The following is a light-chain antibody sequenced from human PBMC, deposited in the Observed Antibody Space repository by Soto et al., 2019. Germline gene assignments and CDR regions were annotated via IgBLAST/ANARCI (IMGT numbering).Light chain of an antibody. V-gene: IGLV2-14*01. Sequence: QSALTQPASVSGSPGRSITISCTGTSSDVGGYNYVSWYQQHPGKAPKLMIYEVSNRPSGVSHRFSGSKSGNTASLTISGLQAEDEADYYCCSHTSSSPYVFGTGTKLTVL. CDR1: SSDVGGYNY. CDR3: CSHTSSSPYV. CDR2: EVS. J-gene: IGLJ1*01.